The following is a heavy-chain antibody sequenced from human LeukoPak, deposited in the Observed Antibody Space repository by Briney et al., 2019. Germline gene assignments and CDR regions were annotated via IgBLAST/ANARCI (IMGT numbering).Heavy chain of an antibody. CDR2: INQDGSGK. Sequence: GGSLRLSCAASGFAFSTYWMTWVRQAAGKGREGVANINQDGSGKYYVDSVTGRFTISRDHAKSSLYLQVNSLRAEDSAVYYCAKGDPVSGVYWGRGTLVTVSS. V-gene: IGHV3-7*01. D-gene: IGHD3-16*01. CDR1: GFAFSTYW. CDR3: AKGDPVSGVY. J-gene: IGHJ4*02.